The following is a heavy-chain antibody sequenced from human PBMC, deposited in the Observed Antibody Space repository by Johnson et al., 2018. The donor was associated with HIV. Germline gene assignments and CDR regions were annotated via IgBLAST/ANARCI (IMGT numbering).Heavy chain of an antibody. CDR1: GFTFSDYY. Sequence: QVQLVESGGGLVKPGGSLRLSCAASGFTFSDYYMSWIRQAPGKGLEWVSYISSGAGTIYYADSVRGRFTISRDNAKNSLYLQMNSLRAEDTALYYCAKDTTFYYDTSGPSDAFDIWGQGTVVTVSS. D-gene: IGHD3-22*01. J-gene: IGHJ3*02. CDR3: AKDTTFYYDTSGPSDAFDI. CDR2: ISSGAGTI. V-gene: IGHV3-11*01.